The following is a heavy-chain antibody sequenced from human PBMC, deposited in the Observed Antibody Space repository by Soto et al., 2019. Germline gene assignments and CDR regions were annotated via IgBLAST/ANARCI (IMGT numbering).Heavy chain of an antibody. Sequence: EVQLVESGGGLVQPGGSLRLSCTASGFSFNNYNMNWVRQAPGKGLEWVSYISSSTSTIYYADSVKGRFTISGDSAKKSLYLQMNSLRDDDTAIYYCAREICSYGSGTYCDYYYGMDVWGQGTTVTVSS. D-gene: IGHD3-10*01. J-gene: IGHJ6*02. V-gene: IGHV3-48*02. CDR1: GFSFNNYN. CDR3: AREICSYGSGTYCDYYYGMDV. CDR2: ISSSTSTI.